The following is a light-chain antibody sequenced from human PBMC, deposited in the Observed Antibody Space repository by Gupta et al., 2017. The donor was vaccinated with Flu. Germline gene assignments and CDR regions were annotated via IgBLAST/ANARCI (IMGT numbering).Light chain of an antibody. Sequence: QTVVTQEPSFSVSPGGTVTLTFGLPSGSVSTRHFPSWYQQTPGQTPRTLIYSTSARSSGVPDRFSGSILGTKAALTITGAQADDESDYYCALYLSSGISVFGGGTKLTVL. CDR3: ALYLSSGISV. CDR1: SGSVSTRHF. J-gene: IGLJ2*01. V-gene: IGLV8-61*01. CDR2: STS.